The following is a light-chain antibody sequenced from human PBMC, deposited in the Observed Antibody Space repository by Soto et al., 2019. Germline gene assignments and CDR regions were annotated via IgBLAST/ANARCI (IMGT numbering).Light chain of an antibody. Sequence: DLQMTQSPSTLSASVGDRVTITCRASQSISSWLAWYQQKPGKAPKLLIYKASSLESGVPSRFSGSGSGTEFTLTISSLQPDDFATYYCQQYKSYSTFGPGTKVDIK. J-gene: IGKJ3*01. CDR2: KAS. CDR1: QSISSW. CDR3: QQYKSYST. V-gene: IGKV1-5*03.